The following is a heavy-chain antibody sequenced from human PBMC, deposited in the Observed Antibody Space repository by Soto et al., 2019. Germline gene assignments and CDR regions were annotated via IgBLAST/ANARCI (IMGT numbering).Heavy chain of an antibody. CDR2: IKSKTDGGTT. Sequence: GGSLRLSCAASGFTFSNAWINWVRQAPGKGLEWVGRIKSKTDGGTTDFAAPVKGRFAISKDDSKNMVYLQMNSLKTEDTGIYYCTFFFYNAMIVVLFDYLRQGALLTVS. D-gene: IGHD3-22*01. CDR1: GFTFSNAW. J-gene: IGHJ5*01. CDR3: TFFFYNAMIVVLFDY. V-gene: IGHV3-15*07.